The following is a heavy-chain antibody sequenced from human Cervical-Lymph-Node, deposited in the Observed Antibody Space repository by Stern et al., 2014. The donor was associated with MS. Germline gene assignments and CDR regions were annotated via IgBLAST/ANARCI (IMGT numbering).Heavy chain of an antibody. CDR3: AHNYVSSEFDY. Sequence: QVTLRESGPTLVKSTQTLTLTCTFSGFSLSTSGVGVGWIRQPPGKALEWPALIYWDDDQRYSPSLKSRLTITKDTSKNQVVLTMTNMDPVDTATYYCAHNYVSSEFDYWGQGTLVTVSS. J-gene: IGHJ4*02. V-gene: IGHV2-5*02. D-gene: IGHD3-10*02. CDR1: GFSLSTSGVG. CDR2: IYWDDDQ.